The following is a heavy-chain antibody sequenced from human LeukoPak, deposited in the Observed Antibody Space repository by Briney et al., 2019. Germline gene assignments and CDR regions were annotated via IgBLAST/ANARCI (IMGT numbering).Heavy chain of an antibody. Sequence: PGGSLRLSCEASGFTFCTYGMTWVRQAPGKGLEWVSGITGSSTWTYYADSVRGRFTISRDNSKNTLHLQMNNLTADDTAIYYCARELVSLGTGYFDLWGRGTLVTVSS. CDR1: GFTFCTYG. J-gene: IGHJ2*01. CDR3: ARELVSLGTGYFDL. V-gene: IGHV3-23*01. D-gene: IGHD7-27*01. CDR2: ITGSSTWT.